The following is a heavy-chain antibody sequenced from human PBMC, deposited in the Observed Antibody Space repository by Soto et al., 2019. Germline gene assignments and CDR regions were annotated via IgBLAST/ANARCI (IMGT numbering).Heavy chain of an antibody. D-gene: IGHD6-13*01. Sequence: PGESLKISCQCSGYTFSNFWIGWVRQLPGQGLEWMGIIYPGDHETRYSPSFLGKVTISAEKSINTAYLQWSSLEASDSAFYFCARSTRSSPYFVVWGQGALVTVSS. CDR3: ARSTRSSPYFVV. CDR2: IYPGDHET. J-gene: IGHJ4*02. CDR1: GYTFSNFW. V-gene: IGHV5-51*01.